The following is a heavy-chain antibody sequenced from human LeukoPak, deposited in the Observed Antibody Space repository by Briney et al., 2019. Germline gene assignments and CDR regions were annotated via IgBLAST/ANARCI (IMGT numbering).Heavy chain of an antibody. J-gene: IGHJ3*02. CDR3: AREGPDIVVVPAANDAFDI. Sequence: SETLSLTCTVSGGSISSGGYYWSWIRQHPGKGLEWIGYIYYSGSTYYNPSLKSRVTISVDTSKNQFSLRLSSVTAADTAVYYCAREGPDIVVVPAANDAFDIWGQGTMVTVSS. CDR1: GGSISSGGYY. V-gene: IGHV4-31*03. D-gene: IGHD2-2*01. CDR2: IYYSGST.